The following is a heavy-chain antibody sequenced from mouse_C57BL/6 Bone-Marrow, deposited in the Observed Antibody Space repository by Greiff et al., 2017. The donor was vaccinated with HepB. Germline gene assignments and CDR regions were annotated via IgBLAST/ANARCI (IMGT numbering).Heavy chain of an antibody. CDR2: ISSGGDYI. D-gene: IGHD2-5*01. CDR1: GFTFSSYA. Sequence: EVMLVESGEGLVKPGGSLKLSCAASGFTFSSYAMSWVRQTPEKRLEWVAYISSGGDYIYYADTVKGRFTISRDNARNTLYLQMSSLKSEDTAMYYCTRGRYSNYSYDFDYWGQGTTLTVSS. J-gene: IGHJ2*01. V-gene: IGHV5-9-1*02. CDR3: TRGRYSNYSYDFDY.